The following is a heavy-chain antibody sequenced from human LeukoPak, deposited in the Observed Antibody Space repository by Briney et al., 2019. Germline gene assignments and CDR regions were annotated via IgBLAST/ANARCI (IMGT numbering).Heavy chain of an antibody. Sequence: GESLKISGKGSGYSFTTNWIAWVRQLPGKGLGWMGIIYPGDSDTRYSPSFQGQVTISADKSISTAYLQWSSLKASDTAMYYCARHIDTDNAFDIWGQGTMVTVSS. CDR3: ARHIDTDNAFDI. J-gene: IGHJ3*02. CDR1: GYSFTTNW. D-gene: IGHD2-2*02. CDR2: IYPGDSDT. V-gene: IGHV5-51*01.